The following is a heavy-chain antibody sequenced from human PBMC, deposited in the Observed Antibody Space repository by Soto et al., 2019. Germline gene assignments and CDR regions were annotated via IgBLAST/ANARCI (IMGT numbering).Heavy chain of an antibody. D-gene: IGHD3-10*01. J-gene: IGHJ4*01. CDR3: ARRNYPYYFDY. CDR2: INYSGST. V-gene: IGHV4-34*01. Sequence: SETLSLTCAVYGWCFSGYYWSWIRQPPGKGLEWIGEINYSGSTNYNPSLKSRVTISADTSKNQFSLSLTSVTAADAALYFCARRNYPYYFDYWGHGTLVTVSS. CDR1: GWCFSGYY.